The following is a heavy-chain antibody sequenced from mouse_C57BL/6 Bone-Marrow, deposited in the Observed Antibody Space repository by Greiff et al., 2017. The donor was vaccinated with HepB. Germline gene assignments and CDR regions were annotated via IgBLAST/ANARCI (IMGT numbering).Heavy chain of an antibody. CDR3: ARWSNPARFAY. Sequence: QVQLQQPGAELVKPGASVKLSCKASGYTFTSYWMHWVKQRPGQGLEWIGMIHPNSGSTNYNEKFKSKATLTVDKSSSTAYMQISSLASEDSAVYYRARWSNPARFAYWGQGTLVTVSA. CDR1: GYTFTSYW. CDR2: IHPNSGST. J-gene: IGHJ3*01. V-gene: IGHV1-64*01. D-gene: IGHD2-5*01.